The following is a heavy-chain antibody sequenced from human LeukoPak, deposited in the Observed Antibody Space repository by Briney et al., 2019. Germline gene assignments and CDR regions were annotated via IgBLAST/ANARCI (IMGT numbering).Heavy chain of an antibody. CDR3: AKVAAAGKTIGDY. CDR2: ITTSGNT. V-gene: IGHV3-13*01. CDR1: GFTFSLYD. Sequence: GGSLRLSCAASGFTFSLYDMYWVRQPTGKGLEWVSVITTSGNTYYPDSVKGRFTVSRENAKNSLYLQMNSLRDGDTAVYYCAKVAAAGKTIGDYWGQGTLVTVSS. D-gene: IGHD6-13*01. J-gene: IGHJ4*02.